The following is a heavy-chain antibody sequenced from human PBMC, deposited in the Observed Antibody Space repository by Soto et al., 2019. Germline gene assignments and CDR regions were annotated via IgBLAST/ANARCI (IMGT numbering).Heavy chain of an antibody. J-gene: IGHJ2*01. CDR1: GGSISSGGYS. D-gene: IGHD3-22*01. Sequence: QLQLQESGSGLVKPSQTLSLTCAVSGGSISSGGYSWSWIRQPPGKGLEWIGYIYHSGSTYYNPSRKSRVTISVDRSKNQFSLKLSSVTAADTAVYYCARADYYYDGSGYYRYWYFDLWGRGTLVTVSS. CDR2: IYHSGST. V-gene: IGHV4-30-2*01. CDR3: ARADYYYDGSGYYRYWYFDL.